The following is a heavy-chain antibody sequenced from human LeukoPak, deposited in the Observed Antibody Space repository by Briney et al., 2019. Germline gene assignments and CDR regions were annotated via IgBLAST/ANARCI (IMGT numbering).Heavy chain of an antibody. D-gene: IGHD4-17*01. J-gene: IGHJ3*02. CDR2: ISYDGSNK. CDR3: AREYGDYGNAFDI. CDR1: GFTFSTYA. V-gene: IGHV3-30*04. Sequence: GGSLRLSCAASGFTFSTYAMHWVRPAPGKGLEWVAVISYDGSNKNYADSVKGRLTISRDNSKTTLYLQLNSLMPEDTTVYYCAREYGDYGNAFDIWGQGALVTVSS.